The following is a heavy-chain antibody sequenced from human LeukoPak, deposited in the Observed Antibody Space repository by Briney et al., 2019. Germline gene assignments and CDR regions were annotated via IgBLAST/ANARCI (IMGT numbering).Heavy chain of an antibody. Sequence: SETLSLTCTVSGGSVSSADYYWSWIRHPPGKALEWIGYIYHTGSNNYKYSLKSRVTISLDTSKNRFSLRLTSVTAADTARYYCARDSGHSSGYYVWFDPWGQGTLVTVSS. CDR3: ARDSGHSSGYYVWFDP. J-gene: IGHJ5*02. CDR2: IYHTGSN. CDR1: GGSVSSADYY. D-gene: IGHD3-22*01. V-gene: IGHV4-61*08.